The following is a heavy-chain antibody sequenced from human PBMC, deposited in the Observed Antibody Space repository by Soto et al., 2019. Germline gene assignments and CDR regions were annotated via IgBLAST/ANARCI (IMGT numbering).Heavy chain of an antibody. Sequence: EVQLLESGGGLVQPGGSLRLSCAASGFTFSSYAMSWVRQAPGKGLEWVSAISGSGGSTYYADSVTGRFTISRDNSKNTLYLQRNSLRAEDTAVYYCEKDRRGSGVQGDFRWGQGTLVTVSS. V-gene: IGHV3-23*01. CDR2: ISGSGGST. CDR1: GFTFSSYA. D-gene: IGHD1-26*01. CDR3: EKDRRGSGVQGDFR. J-gene: IGHJ4*02.